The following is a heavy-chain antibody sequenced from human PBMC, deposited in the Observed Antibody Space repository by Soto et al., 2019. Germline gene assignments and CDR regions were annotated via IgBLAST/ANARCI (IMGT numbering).Heavy chain of an antibody. CDR3: ARSRGYSSSYYGMDV. Sequence: GSGPTLVNPTETLTLTCTVSGFSLSNARMGVSWIRQPPGKALEWLAHIFSNDEKSYSTSLKSRLTISKDTSKSQVVLTMTNMDPVDTATYYCARSRGYSSSYYGMDVWGQGTTVTVSS. D-gene: IGHD5-18*01. CDR1: GFSLSNARMG. J-gene: IGHJ6*02. CDR2: IFSNDEK. V-gene: IGHV2-26*01.